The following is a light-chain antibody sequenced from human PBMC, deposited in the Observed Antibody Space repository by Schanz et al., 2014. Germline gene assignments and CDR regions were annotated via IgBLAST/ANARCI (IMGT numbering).Light chain of an antibody. V-gene: IGLV2-14*01. Sequence: QSVLTQPASVSGSPGQSITISCTGTSSDVGGYNYVSWYQQHPGKAPKLMIYDVTNRPSGVSNRFSGSKSGNTASLTISGLQAEDEADYYCSSYTSSNTPRFFGTGTKLTVL. CDR1: SSDVGGYNY. CDR3: SSYTSSNTPRF. J-gene: IGLJ1*01. CDR2: DVT.